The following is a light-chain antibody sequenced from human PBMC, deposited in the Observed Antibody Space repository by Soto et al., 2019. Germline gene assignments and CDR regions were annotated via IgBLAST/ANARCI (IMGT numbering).Light chain of an antibody. J-gene: IGKJ2*02. Sequence: DIQMTQSPPTLSASVGDRVTITCRASQSISSWLAWYQQKPGKAPNLLIYKASDLESGVPSRFSGSGSGTEFTLTVSSLQPDDFATYYCQQYKTYPWTFGQGTKLEIK. CDR3: QQYKTYPWT. CDR2: KAS. CDR1: QSISSW. V-gene: IGKV1-5*03.